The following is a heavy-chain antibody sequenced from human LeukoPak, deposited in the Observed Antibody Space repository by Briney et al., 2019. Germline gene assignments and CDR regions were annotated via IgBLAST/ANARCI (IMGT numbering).Heavy chain of an antibody. CDR1: GGSFSGYY. Sequence: SETLSLTCVVYGGSFSGYYWSWIRQPPGKGLEWIGYIYYSGSTYYNPSLKSRVTISVDTSKNQFSLKLSSVTAADTAVYYCARAEVPKLFDYWGQGTLVTVSS. CDR2: IYYSGST. CDR3: ARAEVPKLFDY. D-gene: IGHD1-7*01. J-gene: IGHJ4*02. V-gene: IGHV4-30-4*01.